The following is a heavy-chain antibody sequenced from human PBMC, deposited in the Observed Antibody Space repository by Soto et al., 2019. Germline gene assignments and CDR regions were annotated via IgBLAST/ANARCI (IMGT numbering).Heavy chain of an antibody. J-gene: IGHJ5*02. CDR1: GGTFSSYA. CDR3: GRGGPTHGDGDPRGWLAP. CDR2: IIPIFGTA. D-gene: IGHD4-17*01. V-gene: IGHV1-69*12. Sequence: QVQLVQSGAEVKKPGSSVKVSCKASGGTFSSYAISWVRQAPGQGLEWMGGIIPIFGTANYAQKFQGRVTITADDSHSSAYMEQSSLRPEDTAVYYCGRGGPTHGDGDPRGWLAPWGQGTLVSVSS.